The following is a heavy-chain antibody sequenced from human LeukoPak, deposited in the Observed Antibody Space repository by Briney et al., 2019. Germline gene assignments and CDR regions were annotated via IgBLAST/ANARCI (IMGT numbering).Heavy chain of an antibody. J-gene: IGHJ4*02. CDR3: ARGLGYCSSTSCYNRGGDD. CDR2: ISYDGSNK. Sequence: PGGSLRLSCAASGFTFSSYATPWVRQAPGKGLEWVAVISYDGSNKYYADSVKGRFTISRDNSKNTLYLQMNSLRAEDTAVYYCARGLGYCSSTSCYNRGGDDWGQGTLVTVSS. D-gene: IGHD2-2*02. V-gene: IGHV3-30-3*01. CDR1: GFTFSSYA.